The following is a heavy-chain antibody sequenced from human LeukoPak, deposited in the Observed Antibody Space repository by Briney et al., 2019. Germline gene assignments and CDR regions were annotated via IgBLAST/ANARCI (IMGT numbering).Heavy chain of an antibody. CDR1: GFTFSAYN. Sequence: PGGSLRLSCAASGFTFSAYNMNWVRQAPGKGLEWVSSISSGGSSIYYANSVRGRFTISRDNAKNSLFLQMNSLSAEDTAVYYCASRQCSNGVCPFQYWGQGTLVTVSS. V-gene: IGHV3-21*01. CDR3: ASRQCSNGVCPFQY. CDR2: ISSGGSSI. D-gene: IGHD2-8*01. J-gene: IGHJ4*02.